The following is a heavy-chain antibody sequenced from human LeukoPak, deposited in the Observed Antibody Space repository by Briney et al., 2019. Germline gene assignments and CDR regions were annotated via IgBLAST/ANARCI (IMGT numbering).Heavy chain of an antibody. CDR3: ARGDVLRFLEWAPYSGDYYYYMDV. CDR2: IITIFGTA. CDR1: GGTFSSYA. J-gene: IGHJ6*03. V-gene: IGHV1-69*05. Sequence: ASVKVSCKASGGTFSSYAISWVRQAPGQGLEWMGRIITIFGTANYAQKFQGRVTITTDESTSTAYLELSSLRSEDTAVYYCARGDVLRFLEWAPYSGDYYYYMDVWGKGTTVTVSS. D-gene: IGHD3-3*01.